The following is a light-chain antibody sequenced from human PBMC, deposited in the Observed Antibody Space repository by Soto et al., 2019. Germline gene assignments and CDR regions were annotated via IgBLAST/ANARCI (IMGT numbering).Light chain of an antibody. CDR1: QSISSY. Sequence: DIQMTQSPSSLSASVGDRVTIACRASQSISSYLNWYQQKPGKAPKLLIYDASKLETGVSSRFRGHVSGTEFTLSISSLQPGDSATYYCQQYNSFPWTFGLGTKV. J-gene: IGKJ1*01. CDR2: DAS. CDR3: QQYNSFPWT. V-gene: IGKV1-5*01.